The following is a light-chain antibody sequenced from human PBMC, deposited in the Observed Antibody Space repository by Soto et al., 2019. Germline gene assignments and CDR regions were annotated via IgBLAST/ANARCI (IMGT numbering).Light chain of an antibody. Sequence: QSVLTQPPSASGSPGQSVAISCTGTANTIGGYSFVSWYQQHPGKAPKLLIYDVNKRPSGVPDRFSGSKSGNTVSLTVSGLQAEDEAEYYCSAHGGTNPYVFGTGTKVTAL. CDR1: ANTIGGYSF. CDR2: DVN. J-gene: IGLJ1*01. CDR3: SAHGGTNPYV. V-gene: IGLV2-8*01.